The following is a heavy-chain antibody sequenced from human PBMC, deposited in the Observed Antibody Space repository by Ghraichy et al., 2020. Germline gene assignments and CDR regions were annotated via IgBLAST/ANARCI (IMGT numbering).Heavy chain of an antibody. J-gene: IGHJ6*02. V-gene: IGHV3-48*02. CDR3: ARSRGMDV. CDR1: GFTLSSYT. CDR2: ISSTSSSI. Sequence: GGSLRLSCAASGFTLSSYTINWVRQAPGKGLEWVSDISSTSSSINYADSVRGRFTISRDNAKSSVYLQMNSLRDEDTAVYYCARSRGMDVWGQGTAVIVSS.